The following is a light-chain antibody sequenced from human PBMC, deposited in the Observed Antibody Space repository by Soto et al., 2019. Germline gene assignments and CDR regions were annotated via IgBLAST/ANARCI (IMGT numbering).Light chain of an antibody. CDR2: AAS. CDR1: QSISSY. CDR3: QQSYSTQLT. J-gene: IGKJ4*01. Sequence: DIQMTQSPSSLSASVGDRVTITCRASQSISSYLNWYQQKPGKAPKLLIYAASSLQSGVPSRFSGSGSGTDFTITISSLQPEDFATYYCQQSYSTQLTFGGGTKVDIK. V-gene: IGKV1-39*01.